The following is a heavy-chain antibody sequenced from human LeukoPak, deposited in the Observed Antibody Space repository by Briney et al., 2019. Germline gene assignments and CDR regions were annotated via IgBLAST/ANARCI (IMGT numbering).Heavy chain of an antibody. D-gene: IGHD2-2*01. CDR3: ARHVSSSLTFDY. CDR2: IYYSGST. J-gene: IGHJ4*02. V-gene: IGHV4-39*01. CDR1: GGSISSSSYY. Sequence: PSETLSLTCTVPGGSISSSSYYWGWIRQPPGKGLEWIGSIYYSGSTYYNPSLKSRVTISVDTSKNQFSLKLSSVTAADTAVYYCARHVSSSLTFDYWGQGTLVTVSS.